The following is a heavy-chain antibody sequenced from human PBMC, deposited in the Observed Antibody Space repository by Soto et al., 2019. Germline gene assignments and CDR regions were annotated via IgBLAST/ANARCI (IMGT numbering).Heavy chain of an antibody. V-gene: IGHV1-18*01. CDR2: ISAYNGNT. CDR3: ARDVFGIAADGIDY. J-gene: IGHJ4*02. D-gene: IGHD6-13*01. Sequence: SVKVSCKASGYTFTSYGISWVRQAPGQGLEWMGWISAYNGNTNYAQKLQGRVTMTTDTSTSTAYMELRGLRSDDTAVYYCARDVFGIAADGIDYWGQGTLVTVSS. CDR1: GYTFTSYG.